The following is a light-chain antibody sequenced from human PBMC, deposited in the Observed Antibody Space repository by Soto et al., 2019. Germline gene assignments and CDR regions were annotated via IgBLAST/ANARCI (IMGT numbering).Light chain of an antibody. CDR3: PTRGTGIVV. Sequence: QLVLTQSPSASASLGASVKLTCTLSSGHSSYAIAWHQQQPEKGPRYLMKLNSDGSHSKGDGIPDRFSGSSSGAERYLTIPSLQSEDEADHYCPTRGTGIVVFGGGTKLTVL. CDR2: LNSDGSH. V-gene: IGLV4-69*01. CDR1: SGHSSYA. J-gene: IGLJ2*01.